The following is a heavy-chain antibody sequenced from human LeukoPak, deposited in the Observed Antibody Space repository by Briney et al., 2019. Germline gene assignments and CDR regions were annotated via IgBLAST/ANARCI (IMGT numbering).Heavy chain of an antibody. CDR1: GYTFTSYG. J-gene: IGHJ3*02. D-gene: IGHD3-22*01. Sequence: ASVKVSCKASGYTFTSYGISWVRQAPGQGLEWMGWISAYNGNTNYAQKLQGRVTMTTDTSTSTAYMELRSPRSDDTAVYYCARASDSSGADAFDIWGQGTMVTVSS. CDR3: ARASDSSGADAFDI. CDR2: ISAYNGNT. V-gene: IGHV1-18*01.